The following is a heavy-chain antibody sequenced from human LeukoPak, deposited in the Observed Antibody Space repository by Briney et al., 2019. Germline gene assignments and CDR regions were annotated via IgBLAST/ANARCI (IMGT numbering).Heavy chain of an antibody. CDR1: GYTFTSYG. CDR3: ARKKYYYDSSGYYTCMDY. D-gene: IGHD3-22*01. J-gene: IGHJ4*02. V-gene: IGHV1-18*01. Sequence: ASVKVSCTASGYTFTSYGISWVRQAPGQGLEWMGWISAYNGNTNYAQKLQGRVTMTTDTSTSTAYMELRSLRSDDTAVYYCARKKYYYDSSGYYTCMDYWGQGTLVTVSS. CDR2: ISAYNGNT.